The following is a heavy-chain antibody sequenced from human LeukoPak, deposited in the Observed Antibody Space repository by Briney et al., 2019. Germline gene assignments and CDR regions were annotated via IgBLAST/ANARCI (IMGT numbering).Heavy chain of an antibody. CDR3: ARHSSPGGSSWYEVYLDY. J-gene: IGHJ4*02. CDR2: MNPNSGNT. CDR1: GYTFTSYD. V-gene: IGHV1-8*01. Sequence: ASVKVSCKASGYTFTSYDINWVRQATGQGLEWMGWMNPNSGNTGYAQKFQGWVTMTRDTSISTAYMELSRLRSDDTAVYYCARHSSPGGSSWYEVYLDYWGQGTLVTVSS. D-gene: IGHD6-13*01.